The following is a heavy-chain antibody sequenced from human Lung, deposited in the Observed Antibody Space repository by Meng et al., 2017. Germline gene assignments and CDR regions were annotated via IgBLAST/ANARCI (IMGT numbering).Heavy chain of an antibody. CDR3: ARGDQPWPHRFDP. J-gene: IGHJ5*02. CDR1: GYTFTNYA. V-gene: IGHV1-3*01. CDR2: ITAGNGNT. D-gene: IGHD6-19*01. Sequence: QVQLVQSGAEVKTPGASVRLSCMASGYTFTNYAIHWVRQAPGQRLEWMGWITAGNGNTKYSQKFQGRVTIIRDTSASTVYMELISLRSEDTAVYYCARGDQPWPHRFDPWGQGTLVTVSS.